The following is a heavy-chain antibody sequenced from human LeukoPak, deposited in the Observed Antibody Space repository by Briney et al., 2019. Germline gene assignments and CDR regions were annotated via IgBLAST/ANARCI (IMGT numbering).Heavy chain of an antibody. Sequence: PGGSLRLSCAASGFTFSSYEMNWVRQAPGKGLEWVSYISSSGSTIYYADSVKGRFTISRDNAKNSLYLQMNSLRAEDTAVYYCARDRSRWGSGTLGYWGQGTLVTVSS. D-gene: IGHD3-10*01. V-gene: IGHV3-48*03. CDR3: ARDRSRWGSGTLGY. CDR2: ISSSGSTI. CDR1: GFTFSSYE. J-gene: IGHJ4*02.